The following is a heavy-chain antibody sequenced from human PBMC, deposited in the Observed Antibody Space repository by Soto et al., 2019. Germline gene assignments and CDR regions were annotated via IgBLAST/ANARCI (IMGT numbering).Heavy chain of an antibody. Sequence: AGVSLRFSCAVAGCAFSSYSLNWVRQAQGQGLQWVSSISSSSSYIYYADSVKGRFTISRDNAKNSLYLQMNSLRAEDTAVYYCWSRSGGRVGGPAEYSGMDFWGQGAAVTVSS. D-gene: IGHD2-15*01. CDR3: WSRSGGRVGGPAEYSGMDF. CDR1: GCAFSSYS. CDR2: ISSSSSYI. V-gene: IGHV3-21*01. J-gene: IGHJ6*02.